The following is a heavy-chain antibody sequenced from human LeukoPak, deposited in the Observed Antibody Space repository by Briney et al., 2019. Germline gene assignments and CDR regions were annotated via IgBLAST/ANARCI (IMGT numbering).Heavy chain of an antibody. Sequence: QPGGSLTLSCAASGFTFDDYAMHWVRQPPGKGLEWVSGISWNSGSIGYANSVKGRFTISKDNAKNSLYLQMNSLRAEDTALYYCAKGAAAHTYDAFDIWGQGTMVTVSS. CDR3: AKGAAAHTYDAFDI. J-gene: IGHJ3*02. D-gene: IGHD2-2*01. CDR2: ISWNSGSI. CDR1: GFTFDDYA. V-gene: IGHV3-9*01.